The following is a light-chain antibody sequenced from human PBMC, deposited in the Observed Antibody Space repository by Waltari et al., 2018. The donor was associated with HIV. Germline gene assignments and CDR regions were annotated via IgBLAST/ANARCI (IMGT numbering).Light chain of an antibody. CDR3: CSYAGSESSEV. CDR1: SSNIGANNY. V-gene: IGLV2-23*02. J-gene: IGLJ2*01. Sequence: QSALTQPASVSASPGQSITISCTGTSSNIGANNYVSWYQQHPGKAPKLIIYDVTKRPSGVSNRFSGSKSGNTASLTISGLQAEDEADYHCCSYAGSESSEVFGGGTKLTVL. CDR2: DVT.